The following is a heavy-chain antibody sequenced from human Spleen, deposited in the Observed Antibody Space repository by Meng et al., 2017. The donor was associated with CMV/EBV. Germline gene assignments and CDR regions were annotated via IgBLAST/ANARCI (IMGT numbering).Heavy chain of an antibody. CDR1: GGSISSYY. D-gene: IGHD6-13*01. J-gene: IGHJ4*02. CDR2: IFYSGST. V-gene: IGHV4-59*01. CDR3: ARGSSWTLGH. Sequence: SETLSLTCTVSGGSISSYYWSWIRQPPGKGLEWIGNIFYSGSTKYNPSLKSRVTITVDRAKNQFSLRLTSVTAADTAVYYCARGSSWTLGHWGQGTLVPVSS.